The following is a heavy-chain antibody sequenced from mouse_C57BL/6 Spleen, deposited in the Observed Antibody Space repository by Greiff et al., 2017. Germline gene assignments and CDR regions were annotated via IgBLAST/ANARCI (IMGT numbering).Heavy chain of an antibody. CDR1: GYTFNDYE. V-gene: IGHV1-15*01. Sequence: VKLVESGAELVRPGASVTLSCKASGYTFNDYEMHWVKQTPVHGLEWIGAIDPETGGTAYNHKFKGKAILTADKSSSTAYMDLRSLTSEDSAVYYCNYYLAYWAQGTPLTVSS. J-gene: IGHJ2*01. CDR3: NYYLAY. CDR2: IDPETGGT.